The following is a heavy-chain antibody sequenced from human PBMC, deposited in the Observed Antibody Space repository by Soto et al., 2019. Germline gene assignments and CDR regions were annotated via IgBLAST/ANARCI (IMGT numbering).Heavy chain of an antibody. CDR2: ISGSGGST. CDR1: GFTFSSYS. D-gene: IGHD2-2*01. CDR3: AKGNGYSRGTSCCVGNDY. J-gene: IGHJ4*02. Sequence: GSLRLSCAASGFTFSSYSMSWVRQAPGKGLEWVSVISGSGGSTYYADSVKGRFTISRDNSKNTLYLQMNSLRAEDTAVYYCAKGNGYSRGTSCCVGNDYWGQGTLVTVSS. V-gene: IGHV3-23*01.